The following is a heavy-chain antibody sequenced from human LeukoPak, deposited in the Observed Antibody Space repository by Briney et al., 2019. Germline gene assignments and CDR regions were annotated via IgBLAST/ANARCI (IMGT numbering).Heavy chain of an antibody. V-gene: IGHV4-30-2*01. Sequence: SQTLSLTCTVSGGSISSGGYSWSWIRQPPGKGLEWIGYIYYSGSTYYNPSLKSRVTISVDRSKNQFSLKLSSVTAADTAVYYCARGSLGDAFDIWGQGTMVTVSS. CDR2: IYYSGST. CDR3: ARGSLGDAFDI. J-gene: IGHJ3*02. D-gene: IGHD7-27*01. CDR1: GGSISSGGYS.